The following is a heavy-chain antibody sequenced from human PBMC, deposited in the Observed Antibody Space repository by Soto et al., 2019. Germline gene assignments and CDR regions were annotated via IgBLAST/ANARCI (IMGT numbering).Heavy chain of an antibody. CDR1: GFTFSSYG. CDR2: IWYDGSNK. D-gene: IGHD3-22*01. CDR3: ASGGESIGYQWMVY. Sequence: QVPLVESGGGVVQPGRSLRLSCAASGFTFSSYGMHWVRQAPGKGLEWVAVIWYDGSNKYYADSVKGRFTISRDNSKSTLYLQRNVLRAEDTGVYCCASGGESIGYQWMVYGGQGTLVSVSS. J-gene: IGHJ4*02. V-gene: IGHV3-33*01.